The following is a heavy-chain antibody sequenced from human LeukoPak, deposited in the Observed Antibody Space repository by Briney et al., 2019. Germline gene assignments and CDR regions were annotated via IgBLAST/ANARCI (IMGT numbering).Heavy chain of an antibody. CDR2: ITNDGSST. D-gene: IGHD3-10*01. CDR1: GLTFSSHW. V-gene: IGHV3-74*01. Sequence: GGSLRLSCAASGLTFSSHWMHWVRQAPGKGLVWVSRITNDGSSTTYADSVEGRFTISRDNAKNMLYLQVNSLRAEDTAVYYCVRDFGGSRDYWGQGTLVIVSS. J-gene: IGHJ4*02. CDR3: VRDFGGSRDY.